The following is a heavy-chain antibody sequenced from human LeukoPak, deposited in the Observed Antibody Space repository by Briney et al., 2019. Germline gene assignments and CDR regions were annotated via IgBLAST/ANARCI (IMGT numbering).Heavy chain of an antibody. J-gene: IGHJ4*02. CDR3: ARPSSDPYYYGSGSYSPFDY. Sequence: ASVKVSCKASGYTFTSYGISWVRQAPGQGLERMGWISAYNGNTNYAQKLQGRVTMTTDTSTSTAYMELRSLRSDDTAVYYCARPSSDPYYYGSGSYSPFDYWGQGTLVTVSS. CDR2: ISAYNGNT. V-gene: IGHV1-18*01. CDR1: GYTFTSYG. D-gene: IGHD3-10*01.